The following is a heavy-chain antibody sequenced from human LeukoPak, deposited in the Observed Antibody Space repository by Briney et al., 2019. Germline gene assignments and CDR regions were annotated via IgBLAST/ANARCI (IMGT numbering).Heavy chain of an antibody. CDR2: INAGNGNT. D-gene: IGHD3-10*01. V-gene: IGHV1-3*01. CDR3: ARLMVRGVIIQGFGY. Sequence: ASVKVSCKASGYTFTSYAMHWVRQAPGQRLEWMGWINAGNGNTKYSQKFQDRVTITRDTSASTAYMELSSLRSEDTAVYYCARLMVRGVIIQGFGYWGQGTLVTVSS. J-gene: IGHJ4*02. CDR1: GYTFTSYA.